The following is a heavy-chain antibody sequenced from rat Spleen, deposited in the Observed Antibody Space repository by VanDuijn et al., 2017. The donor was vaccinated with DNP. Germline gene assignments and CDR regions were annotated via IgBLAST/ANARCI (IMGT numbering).Heavy chain of an antibody. Sequence: EVQLVESGGDLLQPGGSLRLSCATSGFTFSDYYMAWVRQAPTKGLEWVASISYDGGSTYYRDSVKGRFTISRDNAKNTLYLQMNSLRSEDTATYYCARDEGSYYYAMDAWGQGTSVTVSS. D-gene: IGHD1-11*01. CDR2: ISYDGGST. CDR3: ARDEGSYYYAMDA. V-gene: IGHV5-20*01. J-gene: IGHJ4*01. CDR1: GFTFSDYY.